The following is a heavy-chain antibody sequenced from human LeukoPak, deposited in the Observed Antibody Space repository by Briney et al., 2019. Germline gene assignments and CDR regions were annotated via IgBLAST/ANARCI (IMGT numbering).Heavy chain of an antibody. Sequence: GGSLRLSCAVSGFTFSSYAMHWVRQAPGKGLEWVSAISDSGNTYHADSVKGRFTISRDSSKNTLFLQMNRLRPEDAAVYYCAKAPVTTCRGAYCYPFDYWGRGTLVTVSS. D-gene: IGHD2-21*01. V-gene: IGHV3-23*01. CDR1: GFTFSSYA. CDR2: ISDSGNT. J-gene: IGHJ4*02. CDR3: AKAPVTTCRGAYCYPFDY.